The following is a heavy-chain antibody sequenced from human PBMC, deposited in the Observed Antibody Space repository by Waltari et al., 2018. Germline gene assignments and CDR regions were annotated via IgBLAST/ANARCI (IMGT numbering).Heavy chain of an antibody. CDR1: GFNFSNYF. CDR2: INNDGSNI. V-gene: IGHV3-74*01. J-gene: IGHJ4*02. D-gene: IGHD1-7*01. Sequence: DVQVVESGGGLVRPGGSLRLSCTGSGFNFSNYFIHWVRQPPGKGPGWVERINNDGSNINYAESVKGRFTISRDNAKSTVYLQMNNLRGEDTALYYCLNYDFDSWGQGTLVTVSS. CDR3: LNYDFDS.